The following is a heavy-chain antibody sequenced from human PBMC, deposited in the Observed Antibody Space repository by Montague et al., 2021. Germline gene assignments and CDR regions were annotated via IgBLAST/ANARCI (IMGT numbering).Heavy chain of an antibody. V-gene: IGHV6-1*01. D-gene: IGHD3-10*01. CDR1: GDSVSSNSAA. Sequence: CAISGDSVSSNSAAWNWIRQSPSRGLEWLGRTYCRSKWYYDYAVSVKSRITIHPDTSKNQFSLQLNSVTPGDTAVYYCARSITVVQGLLFDPWGQGTLVTVSP. CDR2: TYCRSKWYY. CDR3: ARSITVVQGLLFDP. J-gene: IGHJ5*02.